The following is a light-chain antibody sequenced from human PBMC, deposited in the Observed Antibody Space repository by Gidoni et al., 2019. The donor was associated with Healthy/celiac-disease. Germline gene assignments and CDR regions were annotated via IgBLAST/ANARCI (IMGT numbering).Light chain of an antibody. V-gene: IGLV7-46*01. Sequence: QAVVTQEPSLTVSPGGTVTLPCGSSTGAVTSGHYPYWFQQKPGQAPRTLIYDTSNKHSWTPARFSGSLLGGKAALTLSGAQPEDEAEYYCLLSYSGAVWVFGGGTKLTVL. CDR3: LLSYSGAVWV. CDR1: TGAVTSGHY. J-gene: IGLJ3*02. CDR2: DTS.